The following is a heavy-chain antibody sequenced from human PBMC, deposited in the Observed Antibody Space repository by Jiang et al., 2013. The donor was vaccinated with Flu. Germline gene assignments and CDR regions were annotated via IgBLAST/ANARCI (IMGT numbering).Heavy chain of an antibody. V-gene: IGHV4-39*01. D-gene: IGHD1/OR15-1a*01. Sequence: SETLSLTCTVSGGSISTSSSYWGWIRQPPGKGLEWIGVYLLYGSTYFNPSLKSRVTISVDTSKNQFSLKLPSVTAADTAVYYCARHGRTSPTGWFDPWGQGTLVTVSS. CDR1: GGSISTSSSY. CDR3: ARHGRTSPTGWFDP. J-gene: IGHJ5*02. CDR2: LLYGST.